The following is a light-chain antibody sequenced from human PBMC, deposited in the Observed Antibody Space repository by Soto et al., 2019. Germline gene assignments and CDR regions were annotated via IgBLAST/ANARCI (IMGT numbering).Light chain of an antibody. CDR2: DAS. CDR3: QEYAGSPPIT. V-gene: IGKV3-20*01. J-gene: IGKJ5*01. Sequence: EIVLTQSPDTLSLSPGERATLSCRASQSVRSERLAWYQQKRGQAPRLVIFDASFRASGIPERFRGSGSGTDFTLTITRLEPEDFAVYYCQEYAGSPPITFGRGTRLDI. CDR1: QSVRSER.